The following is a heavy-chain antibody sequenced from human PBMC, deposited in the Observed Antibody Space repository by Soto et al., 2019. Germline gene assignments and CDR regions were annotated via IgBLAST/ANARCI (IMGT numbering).Heavy chain of an antibody. J-gene: IGHJ4*02. Sequence: GASVKVSCKASGYTFTSYGISWVRQAPGQGLEWMGWISAYNGNTNYAQKLQGRVTMTTDTSTSTAYMELRSLRSDDTAVYYCVTDGYSRESDYFDYWGQGTLVTVSS. CDR2: ISAYNGNT. CDR1: GYTFTSYG. D-gene: IGHD2-21*02. V-gene: IGHV1-18*01. CDR3: VTDGYSRESDYFDY.